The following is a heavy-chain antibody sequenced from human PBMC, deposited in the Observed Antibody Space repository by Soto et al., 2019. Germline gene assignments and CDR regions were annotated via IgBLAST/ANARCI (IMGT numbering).Heavy chain of an antibody. CDR1: RFTFSNYG. V-gene: IGHV3-30*18. D-gene: IGHD3-10*01. CDR2: ISDDGTNK. J-gene: IGHJ6*02. CDR3: AKDLSGVSYYDGMDV. Sequence: QVQLVESGGGVVQPGRSLRLSCAASRFTFSNYGMHWVRQAPGKGLEWVAVISDDGTNKYYADSVKGRFTISRDNSKHTLYLQMSSLRAEDTAVYHCAKDLSGVSYYDGMDVWGQGTTVSVSS.